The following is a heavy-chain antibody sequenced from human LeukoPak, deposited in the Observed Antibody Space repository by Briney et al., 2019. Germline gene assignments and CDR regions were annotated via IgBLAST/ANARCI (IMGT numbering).Heavy chain of an antibody. Sequence: SVKVSCKASGGTFSSYAISWVRQAPGQGLEWMGGIIPIFGTANYAQKFQGRVTITADESTSTAYMELSSLRSEDTAVYYCARPTRKYNWNDLGGYFDYWGQGTLVTVSS. CDR2: IIPIFGTA. CDR3: ARPTRKYNWNDLGGYFDY. V-gene: IGHV1-69*13. CDR1: GGTFSSYA. D-gene: IGHD1-1*01. J-gene: IGHJ4*02.